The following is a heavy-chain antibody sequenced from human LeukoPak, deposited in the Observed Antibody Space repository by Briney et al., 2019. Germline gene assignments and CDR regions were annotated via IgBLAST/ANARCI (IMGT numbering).Heavy chain of an antibody. D-gene: IGHD7-27*01. CDR2: IITYSGKT. Sequence: ASVKVSCKASGYSFSSYGITWVRQAPGQGLEWLGWIITYSGKTYYAEKVQGRVSMTTDTSTSTAYMELRSLRSDDTAVYYCARDLVKDRRNWGNHGMDVWGQGTTVTVS. V-gene: IGHV1-18*01. J-gene: IGHJ6*02. CDR3: ARDLVKDRRNWGNHGMDV. CDR1: GYSFSSYG.